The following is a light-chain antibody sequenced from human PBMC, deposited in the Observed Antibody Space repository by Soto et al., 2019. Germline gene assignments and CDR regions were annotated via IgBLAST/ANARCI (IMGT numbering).Light chain of an antibody. Sequence: DIQMTQSPSSLSASVGDRVTITCRASQSISGYLNWYQQKPGKAPNLLIYAASSLQSGVPSRSSGSGSGTDFTLTINSLHPEDFATYYCQQSYSTPITFGQGTRLEIK. CDR1: QSISGY. J-gene: IGKJ5*01. V-gene: IGKV1-39*01. CDR3: QQSYSTPIT. CDR2: AAS.